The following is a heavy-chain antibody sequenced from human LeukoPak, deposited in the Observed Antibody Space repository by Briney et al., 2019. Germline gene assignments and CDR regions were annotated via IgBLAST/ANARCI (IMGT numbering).Heavy chain of an antibody. Sequence: GGSLRLSCAASGFTFDDYAMPWVRQAPGKGLEWVSGISGSGGSAYYADSVKGRFTISRDNSKNTLYLQMNSLRAEDTAVYYCAKSRATVVTPLWFDPWGQGTLVTVSS. CDR1: GFTFDDYA. CDR2: ISGSGGSA. D-gene: IGHD4-23*01. J-gene: IGHJ5*02. V-gene: IGHV3-23*01. CDR3: AKSRATVVTPLWFDP.